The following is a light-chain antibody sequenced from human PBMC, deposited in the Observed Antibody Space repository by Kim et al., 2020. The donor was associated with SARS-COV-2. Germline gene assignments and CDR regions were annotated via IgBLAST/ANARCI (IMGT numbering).Light chain of an antibody. J-gene: IGKJ4*01. CDR1: QSVSNF. CDR2: GAS. CDR3: QQYGTSPALT. V-gene: IGKV3-20*01. Sequence: PGERPTLSCRASQSVSNFLAWYQHKPGQAPRLLIYGASNRATGIPDRFSASGSGTDFTLTISRLEPEDFAVYYCQQYGTSPALTFGGGTKVDIK.